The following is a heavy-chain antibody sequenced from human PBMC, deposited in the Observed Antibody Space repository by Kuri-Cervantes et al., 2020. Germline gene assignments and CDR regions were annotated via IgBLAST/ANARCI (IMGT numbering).Heavy chain of an antibody. CDR2: ISWNSGSI. CDR3: ARSKSSSWYDHYYYYYYGMDV. CDR1: GFTFDDYA. V-gene: IGHV3-9*01. D-gene: IGHD6-13*01. Sequence: GGSLRLSCAASGFTFDDYAMHWVRQAPGKGLEWVSGISWNSGSIGYADSVKGRFTISGDNARNSLYLQMNSLRDEDTAVYYCARSKSSSWYDHYYYYYYGMDVWGQGTTVTVSS. J-gene: IGHJ6*02.